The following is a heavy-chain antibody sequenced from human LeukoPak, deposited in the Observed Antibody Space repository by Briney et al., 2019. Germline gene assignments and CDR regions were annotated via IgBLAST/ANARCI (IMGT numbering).Heavy chain of an antibody. D-gene: IGHD5-24*01. CDR1: GFTFSTYA. J-gene: IGHJ4*02. CDR2: ISYDGSIK. Sequence: GRSLRLACAASGFTFSTYAMHWVRQAPGRGLEWVTVISYDGSIKYYADSVKGRFTISRDNSKNTVYLQMHSLRDEDTAVYYCAKGGEMATIEESDYWGQGTLVTVSS. V-gene: IGHV3-30*18. CDR3: AKGGEMATIEESDY.